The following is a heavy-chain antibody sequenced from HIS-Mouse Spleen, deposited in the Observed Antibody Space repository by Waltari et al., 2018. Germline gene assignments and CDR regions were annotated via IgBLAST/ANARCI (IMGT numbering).Heavy chain of an antibody. CDR1: GGSISSSSYY. CDR3: AREIPYSSSWYDWYFDL. V-gene: IGHV4-39*07. CDR2: IYYNGST. Sequence: QLQLQESGPGLVKPSETLSLTCTVSGGSISSSSYYLGWIRQPPGTGLEWIGSIYYNGSTSYNPARQSRVTISVDTSKNQFSLKLSSVTAADTAVDYCAREIPYSSSWYDWYFDLWGRGTLVTVSS. J-gene: IGHJ2*01. D-gene: IGHD6-13*01.